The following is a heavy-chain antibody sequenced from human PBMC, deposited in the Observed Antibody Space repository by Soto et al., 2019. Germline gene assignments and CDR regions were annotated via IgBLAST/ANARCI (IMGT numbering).Heavy chain of an antibody. V-gene: IGHV1-69*01. CDR1: GGTFSRDV. Sequence: QVQLVQSGAEVKKPGSSEKVSCKTSGGTFSRDVFSWVRQAPGQGLEWMGGIIPIFGTANYIQKFQGRATITADESTSTVYLELSSLRSEDSAVYYCLVERDGKDYWGQGTLVAVSS. J-gene: IGHJ4*02. CDR2: IIPIFGTA. D-gene: IGHD1-1*01. CDR3: LVERDGKDY.